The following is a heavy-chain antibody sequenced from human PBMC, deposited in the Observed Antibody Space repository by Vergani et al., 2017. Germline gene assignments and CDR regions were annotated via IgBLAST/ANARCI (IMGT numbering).Heavy chain of an antibody. CDR1: GGTFSSYA. V-gene: IGHV1-69*01. Sequence: QVQLVQSGAEVKKPGSSVKVSCKASGGTFSSYAISWVRQAPGQGLEWMGGIIPIFGTANYAQKFQGRVTITADEATSTAYMELSSLRSEDTAVYYCAREGPRKNYDILTGYYRADAFDIWGQGTIVTVSS. D-gene: IGHD3-9*01. CDR2: IIPIFGTA. CDR3: AREGPRKNYDILTGYYRADAFDI. J-gene: IGHJ3*02.